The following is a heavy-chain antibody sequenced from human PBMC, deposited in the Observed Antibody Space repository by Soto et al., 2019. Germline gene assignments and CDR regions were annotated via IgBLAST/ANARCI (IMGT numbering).Heavy chain of an antibody. D-gene: IGHD5-18*01. J-gene: IGHJ4*02. CDR2: IYSGGST. CDR1: GFTVSSNY. Sequence: GGSLRLSCAASGFTVSSNYMGWVRQAPGKGLEWVSVIYSGGSTYYADSVKGRFTISRDNSKNTLYLQMNSLRAEDTAVYYCARDLSGYGYDYWGQGALVTVSS. V-gene: IGHV3-66*01. CDR3: ARDLSGYGYDY.